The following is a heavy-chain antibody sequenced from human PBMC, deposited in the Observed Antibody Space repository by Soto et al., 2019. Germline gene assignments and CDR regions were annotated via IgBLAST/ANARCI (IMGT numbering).Heavy chain of an antibody. CDR2: ISHSGNT. Sequence: PSETLSLTCAVSGGSISSGGYSWSWIRQPPGKGLECIGYISHSGNTYYTPSLKSRVTISVDRSKNQFSLKLTSVTAADTAVYYCARGISANGPYWYFDLWGRGALVTVSS. J-gene: IGHJ2*01. CDR1: GGSISSGGYS. D-gene: IGHD6-13*01. CDR3: ARGISANGPYWYFDL. V-gene: IGHV4-30-2*01.